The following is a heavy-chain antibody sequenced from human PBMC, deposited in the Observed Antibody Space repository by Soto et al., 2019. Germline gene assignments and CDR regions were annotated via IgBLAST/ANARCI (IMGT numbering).Heavy chain of an antibody. V-gene: IGHV4-38-2*02. CDR3: ARDGCSSTSCYSDY. D-gene: IGHD2-2*02. Sequence: ETLSLTCAFSGYSISSGYYWGWIRQPPGKGLEWIGSIYHSGSTYYNPSLKSRVTISVDTSKNQFSLKLSSVTAADTAVYYCARDGCSSTSCYSDYWGQGTLVTVSS. CDR2: IYHSGST. J-gene: IGHJ4*02. CDR1: GYSISSGYY.